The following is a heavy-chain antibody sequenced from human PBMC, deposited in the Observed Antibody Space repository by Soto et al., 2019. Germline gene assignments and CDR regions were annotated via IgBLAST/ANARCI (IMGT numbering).Heavy chain of an antibody. Sequence: ASVKVSCKASGYTFTSYYMHWVRQAPGQGLEWMGIINPSGGSTSYAQKFQGRVTMTRDTSTSTVYMELSSLRSEDTAVYYCARQTYYYDSSGEPPGFGYWGQGTLGTVSS. CDR1: GYTFTSYY. V-gene: IGHV1-46*01. CDR3: ARQTYYYDSSGEPPGFGY. D-gene: IGHD3-22*01. CDR2: INPSGGST. J-gene: IGHJ4*02.